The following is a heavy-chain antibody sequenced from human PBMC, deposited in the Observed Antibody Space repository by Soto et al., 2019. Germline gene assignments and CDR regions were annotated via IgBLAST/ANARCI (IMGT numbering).Heavy chain of an antibody. CDR3: ARDVARQDSAPGFDWFDP. CDR2: IYYSRST. V-gene: IGHV4-30-4*01. D-gene: IGHD2-15*01. CDR1: GGSISRGDYY. Sequence: QVQLQESGPGLVKPSQTLSLTCTVSGGSISRGDYYWSWIRQPPGKGLEWIGYIYYSRSTNYNPALKSRGTISGDTSKNQFSLKLSCVTAADTAGYYCARDVARQDSAPGFDWFDPWGQGTLVTVSS. J-gene: IGHJ5*02.